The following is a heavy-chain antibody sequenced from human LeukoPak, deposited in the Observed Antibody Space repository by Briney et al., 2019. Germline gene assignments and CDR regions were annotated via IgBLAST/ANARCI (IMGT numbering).Heavy chain of an antibody. CDR3: ARDPSGSYYLSGAFDI. V-gene: IGHV4-59*01. CDR1: GGSISSYY. J-gene: IGHJ3*02. Sequence: SETLSLTCTVSGGSISSYYWSWIRQPPGKGLEWIGYIYYSGSTNYNPSLKSRVTISVDTSKNQFPLRLNSVTAADTAVYYCARDPSGSYYLSGAFDIWGQGTMVTVSS. CDR2: IYYSGST. D-gene: IGHD1-26*01.